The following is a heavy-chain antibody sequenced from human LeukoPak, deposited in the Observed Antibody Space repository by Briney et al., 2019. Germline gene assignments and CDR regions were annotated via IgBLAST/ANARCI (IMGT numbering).Heavy chain of an antibody. CDR2: IKQDGSEK. Sequence: AGGSLRLSCAASGFSFTSYWMSWVRQAPGKGLEWVANIKQDGSEKYYVDSVKGRFTISRDNSKNSVYLQMNSLRAEDTAVYYCVGGFAYWGQGKLVTVSS. CDR1: GFSFTSYW. V-gene: IGHV3-7*01. J-gene: IGHJ4*02. CDR3: VGGFAY. D-gene: IGHD4-23*01.